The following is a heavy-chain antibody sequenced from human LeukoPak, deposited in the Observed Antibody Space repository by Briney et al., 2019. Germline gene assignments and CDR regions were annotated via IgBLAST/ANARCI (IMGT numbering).Heavy chain of an antibody. CDR1: GYTFTSYY. D-gene: IGHD2-2*01. Sequence: ASVKASCKASGYTFTSYYMHWVRQAPGQGLEWMGIINPSGGGTSYAQKFQGRVTMTRDTSTSTVYMELSSLRSEDTAVYYCAREQSVVPAANNWFDPWGQGTLVTVSS. J-gene: IGHJ5*02. V-gene: IGHV1-46*01. CDR3: AREQSVVPAANNWFDP. CDR2: INPSGGGT.